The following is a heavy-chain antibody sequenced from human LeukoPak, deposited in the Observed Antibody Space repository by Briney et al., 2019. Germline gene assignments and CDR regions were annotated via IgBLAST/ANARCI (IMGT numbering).Heavy chain of an antibody. D-gene: IGHD1-14*01. CDR2: MYTGGAT. V-gene: IGHV3-53*01. CDR1: ALTVIGDY. Sequence: PGGSLRLSCVASALTVIGDYMSWVRQAPGKGLEWVSLMYTGGATYYADSVKGRFTITRDNSKNTLYLQMNSLRAEDTAVYYCASRIWWGQGTLVSVFS. CDR3: ASRIW. J-gene: IGHJ4*02.